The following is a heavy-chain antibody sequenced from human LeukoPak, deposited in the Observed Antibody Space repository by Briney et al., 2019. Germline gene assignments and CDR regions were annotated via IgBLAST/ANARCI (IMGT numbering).Heavy chain of an antibody. D-gene: IGHD6-19*01. CDR2: IYTSGNT. CDR3: ARDPSIAVAGTGFDY. V-gene: IGHV4-4*07. CDR1: GGSIRSYY. J-gene: IGHJ4*02. Sequence: SETLSLTCTASGGSIRSYYWSWIRQPAGKGLEWIGRIYTSGNTNYNPSLRSRVTMSEDTSKNQISLKLSSVTAADTAVYYCARDPSIAVAGTGFDYWGQGTLVSVSS.